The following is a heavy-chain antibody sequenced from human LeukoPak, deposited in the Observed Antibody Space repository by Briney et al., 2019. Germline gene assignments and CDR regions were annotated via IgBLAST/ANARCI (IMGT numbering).Heavy chain of an antibody. J-gene: IGHJ4*02. CDR2: IIPIFGTA. V-gene: IGHV1-69*13. CDR3: ARAGYTAMGPFDY. D-gene: IGHD5-18*01. Sequence: GASVKVSCKASGGTFTSYAISWVRQAPGQGLEWMGGIIPIFGTANYAQKFQGRVTITADESTSTAYMELSSLRSEDTAVYYCARAGYTAMGPFDYWGQGTLVTVSS. CDR1: GGTFTSYA.